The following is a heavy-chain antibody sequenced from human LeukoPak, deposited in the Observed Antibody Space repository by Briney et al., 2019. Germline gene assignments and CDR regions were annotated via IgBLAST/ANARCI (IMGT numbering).Heavy chain of an antibody. Sequence: ASVTVSCKASGYTFTSYGISWVRQAPGQGLEWMGWISAYNGNTNYAQKLQGRVTMTTDTSTSTAYMELRSLRSDDTAVYYCARDSSSYDFWSGYSVFDYWGQGTLVTVSS. CDR2: ISAYNGNT. D-gene: IGHD3-3*01. J-gene: IGHJ4*02. V-gene: IGHV1-18*01. CDR3: ARDSSSYDFWSGYSVFDY. CDR1: GYTFTSYG.